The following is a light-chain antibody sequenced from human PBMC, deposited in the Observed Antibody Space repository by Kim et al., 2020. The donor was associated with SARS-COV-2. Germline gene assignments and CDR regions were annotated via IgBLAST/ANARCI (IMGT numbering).Light chain of an antibody. CDR1: NIGSKS. Sequence: PGKTARNTCGGNNIGSKSVHWYQQKPGQAPVLVIYYDSDRPSGIPERFSGSNSGNTATLTISRVEAGDEADYYCQVWDSSSDHPGVFGGGTKVTVL. CDR3: QVWDSSSDHPGV. J-gene: IGLJ3*02. V-gene: IGLV3-21*04. CDR2: YDS.